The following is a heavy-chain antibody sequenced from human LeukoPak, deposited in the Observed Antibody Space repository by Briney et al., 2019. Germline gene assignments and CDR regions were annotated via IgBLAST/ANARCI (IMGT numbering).Heavy chain of an antibody. J-gene: IGHJ4*02. V-gene: IGHV3-30*04. CDR3: ARQESRNYYYEGLDY. D-gene: IGHD3-22*01. Sequence: GGSLRLSCAASGCIFSSYAIHWVRQAPGKGLEWVALISYNGGKKDYADSVRGRFTIDRDNSKNTVYLQMNSLRPDDTAIYFCARQESRNYYYEGLDYWGQGNLVTVSS. CDR1: GCIFSSYA. CDR2: ISYNGGKK.